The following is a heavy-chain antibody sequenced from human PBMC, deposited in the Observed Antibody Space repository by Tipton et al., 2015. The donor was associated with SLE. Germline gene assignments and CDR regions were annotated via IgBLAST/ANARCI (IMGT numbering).Heavy chain of an antibody. Sequence: TLSLTCTVSGVSISDHYWSWIRQPPGKGLECLGYVFYSGSSDFYRAHYSPSLMSRVIISVDSSKNQVSLKLSSVTAADTAVYYCARVWGSNGWSQDYWYFDLWGRGTLVTVSS. J-gene: IGHJ2*01. CDR3: ARVWGSNGWSQDYWYFDL. D-gene: IGHD6-13*01. CDR2: VFYSGSSDFYRA. V-gene: IGHV4-59*11. CDR1: GVSISDHY.